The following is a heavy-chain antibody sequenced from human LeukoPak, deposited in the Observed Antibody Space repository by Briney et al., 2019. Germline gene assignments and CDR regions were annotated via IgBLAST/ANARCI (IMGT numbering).Heavy chain of an antibody. V-gene: IGHV4-34*01. CDR3: ARVHIAAAGTRWFDP. D-gene: IGHD6-13*01. J-gene: IGHJ5*02. CDR2: INHSGST. Sequence: SAETLSLTCAVYGGSFSGYYWSWIRQPPGKGLEWIGEINHSGSTNYNPSLKSRVTISVDTSKNQFSLKLSSVTAADTAVYYCARVHIAAAGTRWFDPWGQRTLFTASS. CDR1: GGSFSGYY.